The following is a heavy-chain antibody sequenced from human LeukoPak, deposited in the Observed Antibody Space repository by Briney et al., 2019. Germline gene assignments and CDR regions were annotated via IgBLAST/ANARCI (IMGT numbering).Heavy chain of an antibody. J-gene: IGHJ4*02. Sequence: SVTVSCKASGGTFSSYAISWVRQAPGQGLEWMGGIIPIFGTANYAQKFQGRVTITADESASTAYMELSSLRSEDTAVYYRARSEDIVVVPASYGGYYFDYWGQGTLVTVSS. CDR2: IIPIFGTA. D-gene: IGHD2-2*01. CDR1: GGTFSSYA. CDR3: ARSEDIVVVPASYGGYYFDY. V-gene: IGHV1-69*13.